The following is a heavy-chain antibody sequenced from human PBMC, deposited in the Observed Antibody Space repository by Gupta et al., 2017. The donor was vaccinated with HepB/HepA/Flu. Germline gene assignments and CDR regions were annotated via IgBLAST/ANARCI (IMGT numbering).Heavy chain of an antibody. CDR2: IYRSGST. V-gene: IGHV3-66*01. CDR1: GFTVSSNY. J-gene: IGHJ3*02. Sequence: EVQLVESGGTLVQPGGSLRLSCAASGFTVSSNYMSWVRQAPGKGLEWVSVIYRSGSTYYADSVKGRFTISRDNFKNTLYLQMNSLRAEDTAVYYCARGDPPGAFDIWGQGTMVTGSS. CDR3: ARGDPPGAFDI. D-gene: IGHD3-16*01.